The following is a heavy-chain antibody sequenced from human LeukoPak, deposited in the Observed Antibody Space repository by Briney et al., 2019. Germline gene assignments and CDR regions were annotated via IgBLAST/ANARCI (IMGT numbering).Heavy chain of an antibody. CDR3: AKEAYYDILSGSEAEGFMDV. CDR1: GFTFSSSA. CDR2: LSGSGDST. Sequence: GGSLRLSCAASGFTFSSSAMTWVRQAPERGLEWVSTLSGSGDSTYYADSVKGRFTISRDNSKNTLFLEMNRLRAEDTAIYYCAKEAYYDILSGSEAEGFMDVWGKGTAVIVSS. J-gene: IGHJ6*03. D-gene: IGHD3-9*01. V-gene: IGHV3-23*01.